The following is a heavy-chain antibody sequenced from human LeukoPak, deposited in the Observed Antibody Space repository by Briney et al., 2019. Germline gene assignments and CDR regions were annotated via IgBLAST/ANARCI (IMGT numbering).Heavy chain of an antibody. V-gene: IGHV4-30-4*01. D-gene: IGHD5-24*01. CDR2: IYYSGST. CDR1: GGPLSSGDYY. J-gene: IGHJ4*02. CDR3: ARGGGWLQSSFYY. Sequence: PSETLSLTCTVSGGPLSSGDYYWSWIRQPPGKGLEWIGYIYYSGSTYYNPSLKSRVTISVDTSKNQFSLKLSSVTAADTAVYYCARGGGWLQSSFYYWGQGTLVTVSS.